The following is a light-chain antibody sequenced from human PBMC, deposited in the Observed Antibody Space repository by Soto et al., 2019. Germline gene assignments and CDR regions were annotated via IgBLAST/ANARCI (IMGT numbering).Light chain of an antibody. Sequence: MTQSPAAVSVSQGERATLSCRANESVSSNLAWYQQQLGQAPRLLIFGASTRATGIPDRFSGGGSGTDFTLTISRLESEDIAVFYCQQYAESPITFGQGTRLEIK. J-gene: IGKJ5*01. CDR2: GAS. CDR3: QQYAESPIT. CDR1: ESVSSN. V-gene: IGKV3-15*01.